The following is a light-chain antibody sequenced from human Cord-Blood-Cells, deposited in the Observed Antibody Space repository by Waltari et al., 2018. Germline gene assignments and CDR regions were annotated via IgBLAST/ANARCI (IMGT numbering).Light chain of an antibody. V-gene: IGLV2-8*01. CDR2: EVS. CDR1: SSDVGGYNY. CDR3: SSYAGSNNWV. J-gene: IGLJ2*01. Sequence: QSALTQPPSASGSPGQSVTISCTGTSSDVGGYNYVSWYHQHPGKAPKLMIYEVSKRASGVPDRFSGSKSGNAASLTVSGLQAEDEAGYYCSSYAGSNNWVFGGGTKLTVL.